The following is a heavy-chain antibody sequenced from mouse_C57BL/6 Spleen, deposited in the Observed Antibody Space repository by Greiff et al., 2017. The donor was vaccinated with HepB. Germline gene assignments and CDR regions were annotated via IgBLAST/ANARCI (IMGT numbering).Heavy chain of an antibody. V-gene: IGHV1-55*01. J-gene: IGHJ4*01. D-gene: IGHD2-3*01. Sequence: QVQLQQSGAELVKPGASVKMPCKASGYTFTSYWITWVKQRPGKGLEWIGDINPGSGSTNYNEKLKSKATLTVETTSSTAYMQLSSLTSEDSAVDYCARSGYDGWLDYWGQGTTVTVSS. CDR2: INPGSGST. CDR3: ARSGYDGWLDY. CDR1: GYTFTSYW.